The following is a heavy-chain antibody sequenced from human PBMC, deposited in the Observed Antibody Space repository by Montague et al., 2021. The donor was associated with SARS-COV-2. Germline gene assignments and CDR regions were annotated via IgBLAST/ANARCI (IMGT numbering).Heavy chain of an antibody. V-gene: IGHV3-48*03. D-gene: IGHD3-16*02. J-gene: IGHJ3*02. CDR1: GFTFSYYD. Sequence: SLRLSCAASGFTFSYYDMNWVRQAPGKGPEWISYISTSAYTTSYAGSVKGRFTISRDNGKNSLYLQMNSLRVEDTAVYYRTRDYRSVVGDGLDIWGQGTKVTDSS. CDR3: TRDYRSVVGDGLDI. CDR2: ISTSAYTT.